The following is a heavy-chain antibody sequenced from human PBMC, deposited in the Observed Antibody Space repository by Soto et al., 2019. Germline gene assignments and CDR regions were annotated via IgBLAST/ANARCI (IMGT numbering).Heavy chain of an antibody. V-gene: IGHV1-8*01. Sequence: QVQLVQSGAEVKKPGASVKVSCKASGYTFTSYDINWVRQATGQGFEYLGCMNPKRGNTGYVQKFQGRVTLTRHTTKTTAYLPGSSPRSVETTVYCCARGLRFGEWSRWFAPWGTGTLVTFSS. D-gene: IGHD3-10*01. CDR3: ARGLRFGEWSRWFAP. CDR1: GYTFTSYD. CDR2: MNPKRGNT. J-gene: IGHJ5*02.